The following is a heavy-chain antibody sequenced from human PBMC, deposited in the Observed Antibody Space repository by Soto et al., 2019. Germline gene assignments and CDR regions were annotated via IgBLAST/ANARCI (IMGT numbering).Heavy chain of an antibody. CDR1: GGTSSSDA. J-gene: IGHJ4*02. D-gene: IGHD5-12*01. CDR3: AREMATIRGVHFDC. Sequence: PVKVSCTASGGTSSSDAISCVRQAPGQGLEWMXGXIXXXGXAXXXQXXXXRVSMTRDTSTNTVYMVLRSLRSEDTPVYYCAREMATIRGVHFDCWGQGTVVTVSS. V-gene: IGHV1-69*05. CDR2: XIXXXGXA.